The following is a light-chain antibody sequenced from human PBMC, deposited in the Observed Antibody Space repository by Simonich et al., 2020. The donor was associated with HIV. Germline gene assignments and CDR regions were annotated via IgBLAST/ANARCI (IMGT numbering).Light chain of an antibody. CDR1: QSVSSSY. V-gene: IGKV3D-20*01. CDR2: DAS. J-gene: IGKJ2*01. Sequence: EIVLTQSPGTLSLSPGERATLTCRASQSVSSSYLAWYQQKPVLSPRLLIYDASSRATGIPDRFSGSGSGTDFTLTISRLEPEDFAVYYCQQYGSSPPYTFGQGTKLEIK. CDR3: QQYGSSPPYT.